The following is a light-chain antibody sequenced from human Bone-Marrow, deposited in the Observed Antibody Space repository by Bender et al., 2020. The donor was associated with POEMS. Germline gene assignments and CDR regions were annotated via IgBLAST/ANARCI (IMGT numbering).Light chain of an antibody. V-gene: IGLV1-44*01. CDR1: NSNIGTNA. CDR2: SDN. CDR3: AAWDAGLGGGV. J-gene: IGLJ3*02. Sequence: QSVLTQPPSASGTPGQRVTISCSGSNSNIGTNAVNWYQQFPGTPPQLLIYSDNQQPSGVPARFYAFKSGTSASLAISGLQSEDEADYYGAAWDAGLGGGVFGGGTKLTVL.